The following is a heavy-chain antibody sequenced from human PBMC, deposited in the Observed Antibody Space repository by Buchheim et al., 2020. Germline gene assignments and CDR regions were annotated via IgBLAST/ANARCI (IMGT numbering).Heavy chain of an antibody. CDR1: GYTFTSYD. D-gene: IGHD3-10*01. CDR3: ARGCSMVQEVMWTWAYYYYYGMDV. Sequence: QVQLVQSGAEVKKPGASVKVSCKASGYTFTSYDINWVRQATGQGLEWMGWMNPNSGNTGYAQKFQGRVTMTRNTSISTAYMALSSLRSEDTAVYYCARGCSMVQEVMWTWAYYYYYGMDVWGQGTT. CDR2: MNPNSGNT. J-gene: IGHJ6*02. V-gene: IGHV1-8*01.